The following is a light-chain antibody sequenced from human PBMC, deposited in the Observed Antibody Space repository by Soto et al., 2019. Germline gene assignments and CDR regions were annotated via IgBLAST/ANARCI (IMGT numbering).Light chain of an antibody. CDR3: QQRNVWPPIT. V-gene: IGKV3-15*01. Sequence: EIVMTQSPATLEVPPGERPTLSCRTSQSVSSNLAWYQQKPGQAPRLLIYGASTRATGIPARFIGSGSATEFTLTTNSLEPEDFAVYYCQQRNVWPPITFGQGTRLDIK. CDR1: QSVSSN. J-gene: IGKJ5*01. CDR2: GAS.